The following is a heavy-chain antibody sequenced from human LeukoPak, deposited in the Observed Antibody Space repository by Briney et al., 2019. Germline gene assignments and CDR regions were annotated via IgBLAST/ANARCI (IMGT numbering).Heavy chain of an antibody. J-gene: IGHJ4*02. CDR3: ARSELNDYFKY. CDR2: ISQSGDT. V-gene: IGHV4-38-2*01. CDR1: GFTFSSYG. Sequence: LRLSCAASGFTFSSYGMHWVRQAPGKGLEWLASISQSGDTYNNPSLKSRVSLSVDTSKNQLSLKLTSVTAADTAVYFCARSELNDYFKYWGQGILVTVST. D-gene: IGHD3-16*01.